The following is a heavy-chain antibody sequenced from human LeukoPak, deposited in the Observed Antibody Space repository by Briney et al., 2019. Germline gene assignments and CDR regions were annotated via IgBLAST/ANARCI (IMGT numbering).Heavy chain of an antibody. J-gene: IGHJ3*02. CDR2: ISSSGSTI. CDR3: ARHSSTWYSAFDI. V-gene: IGHV3-48*03. D-gene: IGHD6-13*01. CDR1: GFTFSSYE. Sequence: GGSLRLSCAASGFTFSSYEMNWVRQAPGKGLEWVSYISSSGSTIYYADSVKGRFTISRDNAKNSLYLQMNSLRAEDTAVYYCARHSSTWYSAFDIWGQGIMVTVSS.